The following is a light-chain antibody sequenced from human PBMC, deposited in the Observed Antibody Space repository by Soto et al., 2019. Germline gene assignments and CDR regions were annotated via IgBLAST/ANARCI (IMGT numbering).Light chain of an antibody. J-gene: IGKJ1*01. CDR2: GAS. Sequence: EIVVRQSPATLSFSPGEGATLSCRASQSVSSKLAWYQQKPGQAPRLLIYGASTRATGIPARFSGSGSGTEFTLIISSLQSEDSAVYYCQQYNSWLWTFGQGTKVDIK. CDR3: QQYNSWLWT. V-gene: IGKV3-15*01. CDR1: QSVSSK.